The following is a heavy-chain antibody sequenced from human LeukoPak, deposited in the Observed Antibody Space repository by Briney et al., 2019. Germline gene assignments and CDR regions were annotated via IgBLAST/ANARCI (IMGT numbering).Heavy chain of an antibody. CDR3: ARANPGAFDY. D-gene: IGHD1-14*01. V-gene: IGHV3-30-3*01. Sequence: GGSLRLSCAASGFTFSSYAMHWVRQAPGKGLEWVAVISYDGSNKYYADSVKGRFTISRDNSKNTLYLQMNSLRAEDTAVYYCARANPGAFDYWGQGTLVTVSS. J-gene: IGHJ4*02. CDR1: GFTFSSYA. CDR2: ISYDGSNK.